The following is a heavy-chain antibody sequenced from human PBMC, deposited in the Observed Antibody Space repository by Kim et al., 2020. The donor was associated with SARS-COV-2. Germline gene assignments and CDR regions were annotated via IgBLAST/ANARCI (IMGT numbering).Heavy chain of an antibody. CDR3: ARHKSYNWNDDGFDY. Sequence: GESLKISCKGSGYSFTSYWISWVRQMPGKGLEWMGRIDPSDSYTNYSPSFQGHVTISADKSISTAYLQWSSLKASDTAMYYCARHKSYNWNDDGFDYWGQGTLVTVSS. J-gene: IGHJ4*02. CDR1: GYSFTSYW. V-gene: IGHV5-10-1*01. CDR2: IDPSDSYT. D-gene: IGHD1-20*01.